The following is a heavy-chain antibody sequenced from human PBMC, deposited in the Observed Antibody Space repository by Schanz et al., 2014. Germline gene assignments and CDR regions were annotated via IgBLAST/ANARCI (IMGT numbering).Heavy chain of an antibody. J-gene: IGHJ4*02. CDR3: ARAAGPVDY. D-gene: IGHD6-13*01. CDR1: GGSFSGYW. Sequence: QVQLQQWGAGLLKPSETLSLTCAFSGGSFSGYWWTWVRQSPGKGLEWIGEVNHGGYTNYNPSLKSRVTISVDTSKNQFSLMLGSVTAADTAVYYCARAAGPVDYWGQGTLVTVSS. V-gene: IGHV4-34*01. CDR2: VNHGGYT.